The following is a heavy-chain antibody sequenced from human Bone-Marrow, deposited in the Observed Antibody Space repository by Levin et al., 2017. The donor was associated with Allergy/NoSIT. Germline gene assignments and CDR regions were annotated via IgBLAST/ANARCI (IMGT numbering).Heavy chain of an antibody. CDR1: GFTFSLYG. V-gene: IGHV3-30*03. CDR3: VRALEDTPIDFLLSF. D-gene: IGHD3-16*02. Sequence: LSLTCAASGFTFSLYGMHWVRQAPGKGLEWVAVISFDGSDQYYGDSVKGRFTISRDNSKSTLYLQMNSLRAEDTAVYYCVRALEDTPIDFLLSFWGQGTLVTVSS. CDR2: ISFDGSDQ. J-gene: IGHJ4*02.